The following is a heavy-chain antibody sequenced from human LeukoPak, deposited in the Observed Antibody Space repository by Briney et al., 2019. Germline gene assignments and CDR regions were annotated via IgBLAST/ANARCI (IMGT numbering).Heavy chain of an antibody. D-gene: IGHD1-26*01. CDR3: ATWAFYHSLDV. V-gene: IGHV3-43*02. J-gene: IGHJ6*02. CDR2: IDKDGRKT. Sequence: GGSLRLSCAASGFTLGALAMHWVRQAPGKGLEWVSLIDKDGRKTYYADSVKGRFTISRDNSKNSLYLQMTSLRTEDTALYYCATWAFYHSLDVWGQGATVTVSS. CDR1: GFTLGALA.